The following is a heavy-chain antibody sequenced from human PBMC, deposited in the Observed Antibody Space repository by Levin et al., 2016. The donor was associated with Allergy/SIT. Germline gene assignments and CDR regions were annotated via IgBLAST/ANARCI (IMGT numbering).Heavy chain of an antibody. CDR1: GGSISSSNW. D-gene: IGHD3-10*01. J-gene: IGHJ4*02. CDR3: AREGSYSLPYYFDY. CDR2: INHSGST. Sequence: GSLRLSCAVSGGSISSSNWWSWVRQPPGKGLEWIGEINHSGSTNYNPSLKSRVTISVDTSKNQFSLKLSSVTAADTAVYYCAREGSYSLPYYFDYWGQGTLVTVSS. V-gene: IGHV4-4*02.